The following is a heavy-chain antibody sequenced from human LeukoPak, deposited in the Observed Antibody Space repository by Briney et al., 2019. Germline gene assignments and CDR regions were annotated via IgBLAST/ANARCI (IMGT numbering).Heavy chain of an antibody. CDR2: IYYSGSS. J-gene: IGHJ4*02. V-gene: IGHV4-59*01. D-gene: IGHD3-10*01. Sequence: SETLSLTCTVSSGSISSYYWSWIRQAPGKGLEWIGYIYYSGSSNYNPSFKSRVTMSVDTSKKQFSLGVSSVTAADTAVYYCARTEYYFDHWGQGTLVTVSS. CDR3: ARTEYYFDH. CDR1: SGSISSYY.